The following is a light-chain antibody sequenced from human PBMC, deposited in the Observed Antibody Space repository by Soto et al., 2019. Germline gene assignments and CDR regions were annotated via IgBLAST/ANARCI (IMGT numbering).Light chain of an antibody. CDR3: QQYNNWPPT. V-gene: IGKV3-15*01. CDR1: QTVGSN. CDR2: GAS. Sequence: EIVMTQSPATLSVSPGERATLSCRASQTVGSNLAWYQQKPGQAPRLLIYGASTRATGIPGSFSGSGSGTEFSLTISSLQSEDFAVYYCQQYNNWPPTFGQGTKVEIK. J-gene: IGKJ1*01.